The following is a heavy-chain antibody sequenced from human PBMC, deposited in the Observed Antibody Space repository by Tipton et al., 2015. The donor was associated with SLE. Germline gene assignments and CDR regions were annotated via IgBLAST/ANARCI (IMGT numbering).Heavy chain of an antibody. CDR2: IYYSGST. Sequence: LRLSCAASGFTFSSYAMSWVRQAPGKGLEWIGSIYYSGSTYYNPSLKSRVTISVDTSKNQFSLKLSSVTAADTAVYYCARGLGVVVAVAFDIWGQGTMVTISS. CDR3: ARGLGVVVAVAFDI. CDR1: GFTFSSYA. V-gene: IGHV4-38-2*01. J-gene: IGHJ3*02. D-gene: IGHD2-15*01.